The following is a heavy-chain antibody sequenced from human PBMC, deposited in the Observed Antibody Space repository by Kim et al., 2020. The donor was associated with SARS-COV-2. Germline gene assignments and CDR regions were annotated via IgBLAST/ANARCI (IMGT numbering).Heavy chain of an antibody. CDR2: ISSSSSYI. Sequence: GGSLRLSCAASGFTFSSYSMNWVRQAPGKGLEWVSSISSSSSYIYYADSVKGRFTISRDNAKNSLYLQMNSLRAEDTAVYYCARVSRDGYNLDAFDIWGQGTMVTVSS. CDR1: GFTFSSYS. J-gene: IGHJ3*02. CDR3: ARVSRDGYNLDAFDI. D-gene: IGHD5-12*01. V-gene: IGHV3-21*01.